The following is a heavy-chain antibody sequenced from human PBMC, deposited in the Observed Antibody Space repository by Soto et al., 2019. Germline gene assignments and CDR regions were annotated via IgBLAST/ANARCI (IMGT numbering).Heavy chain of an antibody. J-gene: IGHJ4*02. CDR3: ERDFRGIAVFDY. CDR1: GFTFSSYS. CDR2: ISSSSSYI. Sequence: GGSLRLSCAASGFTFSSYSMNWVRQAPGKGLEWVSSISSSSSYIYYADSVKGRFTISRDNAKNSLYLQMNSLRAEDTAVYYCERDFRGIAVFDYWGQGTLVTVSS. D-gene: IGHD6-19*01. V-gene: IGHV3-21*01.